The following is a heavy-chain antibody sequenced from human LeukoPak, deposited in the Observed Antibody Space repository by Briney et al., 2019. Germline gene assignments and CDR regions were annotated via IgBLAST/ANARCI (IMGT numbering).Heavy chain of an antibody. CDR3: AIRYGSDSYYYDY. CDR1: GGSFSTYY. J-gene: IGHJ4*02. Sequence: SETLSLTCTVSGGSFSTYYWSWIRQPAGKGLEWIGRVYPSGSTNYNPSLRSRVTMSVDTSKNQFSLKLTSVTAADTAVYYCAIRYGSDSYYYDYWGQGTLVTVSS. CDR2: VYPSGST. D-gene: IGHD3-10*01. V-gene: IGHV4-4*07.